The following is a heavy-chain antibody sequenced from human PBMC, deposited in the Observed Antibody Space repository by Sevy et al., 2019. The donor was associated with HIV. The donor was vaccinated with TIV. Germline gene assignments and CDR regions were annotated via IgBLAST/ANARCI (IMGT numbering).Heavy chain of an antibody. V-gene: IGHV3-30-3*01. J-gene: IGHJ4*02. D-gene: IGHD2-2*01. CDR2: ISYDGSNK. Sequence: GGSLRLSCAASGFTFSSYAMHWVRQAPGKGLEWVAVISYDGSNKYYADSVKGRFTISRDNSKNTLYLQMNSLRAEDTAVYYCARDHGFVVVPAAMPDWRGYWGQGTLVTVSS. CDR1: GFTFSSYA. CDR3: ARDHGFVVVPAAMPDWRGY.